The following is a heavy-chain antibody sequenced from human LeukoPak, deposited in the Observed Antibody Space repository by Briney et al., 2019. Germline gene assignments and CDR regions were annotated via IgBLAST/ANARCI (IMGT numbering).Heavy chain of an antibody. D-gene: IGHD4-17*01. Sequence: SETLSLTCTVSGGSISSYYWSWIRQPPGKGLEWIGYIYYSGSTNYNPSLKSRVTISVDTSKNHFSLKLSSVTAADTAVYYCARNTVRSSYSYFYYMDVWGKGTTVSVSS. J-gene: IGHJ6*03. V-gene: IGHV4-59*08. CDR2: IYYSGST. CDR3: ARNTVRSSYSYFYYMDV. CDR1: GGSISSYY.